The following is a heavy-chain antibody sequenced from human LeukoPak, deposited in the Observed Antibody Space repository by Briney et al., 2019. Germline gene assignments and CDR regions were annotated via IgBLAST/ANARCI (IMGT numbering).Heavy chain of an antibody. CDR1: GFTFSSYD. J-gene: IGHJ4*02. CDR3: ARAPGGYSGYDPLDY. CDR2: IWYDGSKE. Sequence: GGSLRLSCAASGFTFSSYDMHWVRQAPGKGLEWVAVIWYDGSKEYYAESVKGRFTISRDNSNNTLYLQMSGLGVDDTAVYYCARAPGGYSGYDPLDYWGQGILVTVSS. D-gene: IGHD5-12*01. V-gene: IGHV3-33*01.